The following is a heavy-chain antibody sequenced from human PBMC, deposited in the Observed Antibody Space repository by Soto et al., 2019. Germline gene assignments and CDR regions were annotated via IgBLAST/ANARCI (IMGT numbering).Heavy chain of an antibody. CDR3: ARDLAWAATDY. J-gene: IGHJ4*02. V-gene: IGHV4-38-2*02. CDR2: IYHSGST. Sequence: PSETLSLTCAVSGYSISSGYYWGWIRQPPGKGLEWIGSIYHSGSTYYSPSLKRRVTISVDTSKNQFSLKLSSVTAADTAVYYCARDLAWAATDYWGQGTLVTVSS. D-gene: IGHD6-25*01. CDR1: GYSISSGYY.